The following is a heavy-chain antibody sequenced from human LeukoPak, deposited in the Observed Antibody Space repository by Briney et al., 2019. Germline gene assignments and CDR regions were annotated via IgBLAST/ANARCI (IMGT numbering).Heavy chain of an antibody. J-gene: IGHJ4*02. D-gene: IGHD4-23*01. CDR2: ISWNSGSI. V-gene: IGHV3-9*01. CDR3: AKEFPTAVVTHPFDS. CDR1: GFTFDDYA. Sequence: GGSLRLSCAASGFTFDDYAMHWVRQAPGKGLEWVLGISWNSGSIGYADSVKGRFTISRDNAKNSLYVQMNSLRAEDTAVYYCAKEFPTAVVTHPFDSWGQGTLVTVSS.